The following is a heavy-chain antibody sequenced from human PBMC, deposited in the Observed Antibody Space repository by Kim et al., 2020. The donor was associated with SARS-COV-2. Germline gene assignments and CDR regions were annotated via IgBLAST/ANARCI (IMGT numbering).Heavy chain of an antibody. V-gene: IGHV3-48*03. Sequence: GGSLRLSCAASGFTFSSYEMNWVRQAPGKGLEWVSYISSSGSTIYYADSVKGRFTISRDNAKNSLYLQMNSLRAEDTAVYYCARVSVMITFGGVMSGGDYWGQGTLVTVSS. CDR3: ARVSVMITFGGVMSGGDY. D-gene: IGHD3-16*01. CDR1: GFTFSSYE. CDR2: ISSSGSTI. J-gene: IGHJ4*02.